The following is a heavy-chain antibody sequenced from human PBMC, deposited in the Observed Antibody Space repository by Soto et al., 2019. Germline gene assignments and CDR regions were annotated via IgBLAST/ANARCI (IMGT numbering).Heavy chain of an antibody. Sequence: SGGSLRLSCGASGFTFNHYAMNWVRQAPGKGLEWVSTITGGGDTSYYTDSVKGRFTISRDNSKNTLYLQMNSLRVEDTAVYYCAKDQAYYDFWSGYAGGMDVWGPGTTVTVSS. D-gene: IGHD3-3*01. J-gene: IGHJ6*02. CDR2: ITGGGDTS. V-gene: IGHV3-23*01. CDR1: GFTFNHYA. CDR3: AKDQAYYDFWSGYAGGMDV.